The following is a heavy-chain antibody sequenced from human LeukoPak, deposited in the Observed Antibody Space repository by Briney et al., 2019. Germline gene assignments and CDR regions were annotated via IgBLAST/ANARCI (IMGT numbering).Heavy chain of an antibody. CDR1: GGSFSGYY. D-gene: IGHD5-12*01. J-gene: IGHJ4*02. Sequence: PSETLSLTCAVYGGSFSGYYWSWIRQPAGKGLEWIGEINHSGSTNYNPSLKSRVTISVDTSKNQFSLKLSSVTAADTAVYYCARGLRTRAHDYWGQGTLVTVSS. V-gene: IGHV4-34*01. CDR2: INHSGST. CDR3: ARGLRTRAHDY.